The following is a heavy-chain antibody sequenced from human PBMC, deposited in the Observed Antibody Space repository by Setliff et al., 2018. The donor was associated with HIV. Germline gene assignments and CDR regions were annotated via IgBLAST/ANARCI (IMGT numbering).Heavy chain of an antibody. CDR1: GDSISNSAYF. V-gene: IGHV4-39*01. Sequence: SETLSLTCSVSGDSISNSAYFWGWIRQPSGKGLEYIGSIYYNGDTYYNPSLKSRVTISVDTSNTQFSLKLRSVTAADTAVYYCARRLVVVAAEDYFDSWGQGALVTVSS. J-gene: IGHJ4*02. D-gene: IGHD2-15*01. CDR3: ARRLVVVAAEDYFDS. CDR2: IYYNGDT.